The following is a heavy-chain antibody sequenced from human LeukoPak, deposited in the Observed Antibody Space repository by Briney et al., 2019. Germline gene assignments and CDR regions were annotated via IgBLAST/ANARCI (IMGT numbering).Heavy chain of an antibody. Sequence: PSETLSLTCTVSGVSISSGGYYWSWIRQHPGKGLEWIGYIYYSGSTYYNPSLKSRVTISVDTSKNQFSLKLSSVTAADTAVYYCASISWYYYYGMDVWGQGTTVTVSS. CDR2: IYYSGST. J-gene: IGHJ6*02. D-gene: IGHD6-13*01. V-gene: IGHV4-31*03. CDR3: ASISWYYYYGMDV. CDR1: GVSISSGGYY.